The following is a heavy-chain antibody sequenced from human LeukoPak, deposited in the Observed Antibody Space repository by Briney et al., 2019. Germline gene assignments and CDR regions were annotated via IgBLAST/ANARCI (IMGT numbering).Heavy chain of an antibody. V-gene: IGHV4-59*03. D-gene: IGHD3-16*01. Sequence: SETLSLTCTVSGGSSSTYYWSWIRQPPGKGLECIAYIHYRWCTDYSPSLKSRVTISVDTSRNQFSLKLTSVTADDTAVYYCANGGTQGHSPYFYGVDVWGQGTPVTVSS. J-gene: IGHJ6*02. CDR3: ANGGTQGHSPYFYGVDV. CDR1: GGSSSTYY. CDR2: IHYRWCT.